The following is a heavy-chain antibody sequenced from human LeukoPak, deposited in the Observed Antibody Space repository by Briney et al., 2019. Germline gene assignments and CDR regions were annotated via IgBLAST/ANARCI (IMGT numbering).Heavy chain of an antibody. CDR3: ARDSSSWIYYYYYYMDV. V-gene: IGHV3-7*01. CDR2: IKPGGSEK. J-gene: IGHJ6*03. Sequence: GGSLRLSCAASGFPFSSYWMSWVRQAPGKGLEWVANIKPGGSEKNYVDSVKGRFTISRDNAKNSLYLQMNSLRAEDTAVYYCARDSSSWIYYYYYYMDVWGQGTTVTVSS. D-gene: IGHD6-13*01. CDR1: GFPFSSYW.